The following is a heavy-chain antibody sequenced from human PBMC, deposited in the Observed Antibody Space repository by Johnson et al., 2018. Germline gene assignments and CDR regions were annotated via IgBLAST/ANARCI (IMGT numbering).Heavy chain of an antibody. CDR2: MNPNSGNT. J-gene: IGHJ3*02. V-gene: IGHV1-8*01. CDR1: GYTFSSYD. CDR3: AREGHFDSSRNDAFDI. D-gene: IGHD3-22*01. Sequence: QVQLVEAGAEVKKPGASVKVSCKASGYTFSSYDINWVRQATGQGLEWMGWMNPNSGNTGYAQKFQGRFTMTRNTSITTAYMELSSLRSEDTAVYYCAREGHFDSSRNDAFDIWGQGTMVTVSS.